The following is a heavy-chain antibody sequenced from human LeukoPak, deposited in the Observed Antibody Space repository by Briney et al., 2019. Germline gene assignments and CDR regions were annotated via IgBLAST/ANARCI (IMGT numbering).Heavy chain of an antibody. CDR3: AREYCSGGTWLPPT. D-gene: IGHD2-15*01. J-gene: IGHJ5*02. CDR1: GFTFRSYS. V-gene: IGHV3-21*01. CDR2: ISSSGSYI. Sequence: GGSLRLSCAASGFTFRSYSMNWVRQAPGKGLEWVSLISSSGSYIYYAGSVKGRFTISRDNAKNSLYLQMNSLRAEDTAAYYCAREYCSGGTWLPPTWGQGTLVTVSS.